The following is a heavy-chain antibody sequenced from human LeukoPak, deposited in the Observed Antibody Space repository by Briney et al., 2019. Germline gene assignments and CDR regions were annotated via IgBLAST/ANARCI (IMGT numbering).Heavy chain of an antibody. J-gene: IGHJ4*02. CDR1: GFSIRNGYY. CDR2: IHHSGST. CDR3: ARVEYGSSGYYYVFAY. D-gene: IGHD3-22*01. Sequence: PSEALSLTCTASGFSIRNGYYWGWIRQPPGKGLEWIGSIHHSGSTYYNPSLKSRVTISVNTSKNQFSLKLSSVTAADTAVYYCARVEYGSSGYYYVFAYWGQGILVTVSS. V-gene: IGHV4-38-2*02.